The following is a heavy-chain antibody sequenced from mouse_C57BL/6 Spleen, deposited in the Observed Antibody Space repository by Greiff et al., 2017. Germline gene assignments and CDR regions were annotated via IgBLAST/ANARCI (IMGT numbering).Heavy chain of an antibody. Sequence: EVKLVESGGGLVKPGGSLKLSCAASGFTFSSYAMSWVRQTPEKRLEWVATISDGGSYTYYPDNVKGRFTISRDNAKNNLYLQMSHLKSEDTAMYYCARDKTAQDIYAMDYWGQGTSVTVSS. CDR2: ISDGGSYT. D-gene: IGHD3-2*02. CDR3: ARDKTAQDIYAMDY. V-gene: IGHV5-4*01. J-gene: IGHJ4*01. CDR1: GFTFSSYA.